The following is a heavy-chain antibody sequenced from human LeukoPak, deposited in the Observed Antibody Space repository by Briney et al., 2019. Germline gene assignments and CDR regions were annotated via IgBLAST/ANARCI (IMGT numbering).Heavy chain of an antibody. J-gene: IGHJ5*02. CDR3: ARCHTPRNTEMASDL. CDR2: INPNSGGT. Sequence: ASVKVPCKASGYTFTGYYMHWVRQAPGQGLEWMGWINPNSGGTNYAQKFQGRVTMTRDTSISAAYMELSRLRSDDTAVYYCARCHTPRNTEMASDLWGQGTLVTVSS. V-gene: IGHV1-2*02. CDR1: GYTFTGYY. D-gene: IGHD5-24*01.